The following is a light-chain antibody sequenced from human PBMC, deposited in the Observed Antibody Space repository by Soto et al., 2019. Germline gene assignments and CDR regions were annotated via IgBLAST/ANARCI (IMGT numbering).Light chain of an antibody. CDR3: QQYGSAPH. Sequence: ELVLTQSPGTLSLSPGERATLSCRASQSVSSSYLAWYQQKPGQAPRLLIYGASSRATGIPDRFSGSGSGTDFTLTISRLEPEDCAVYYCQQYGSAPHFGGGTKVGIK. V-gene: IGKV3-20*01. J-gene: IGKJ4*01. CDR1: QSVSSSY. CDR2: GAS.